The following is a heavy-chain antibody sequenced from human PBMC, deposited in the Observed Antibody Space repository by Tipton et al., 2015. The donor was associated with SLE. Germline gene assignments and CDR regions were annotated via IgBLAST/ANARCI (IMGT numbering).Heavy chain of an antibody. D-gene: IGHD3/OR15-3a*01. Sequence: SLRLSCAASGFTFSSYAMSWVRQAPGKGLEWVSATTDDGGSTYCADSVKGRFTISRDNSQNTLFMQMNSLRAEDTAVYYCARDEGLGYWGQGTLVTVSS. J-gene: IGHJ4*02. CDR2: TTDDGGST. CDR1: GFTFSSYA. CDR3: ARDEGLGY. V-gene: IGHV3-23*01.